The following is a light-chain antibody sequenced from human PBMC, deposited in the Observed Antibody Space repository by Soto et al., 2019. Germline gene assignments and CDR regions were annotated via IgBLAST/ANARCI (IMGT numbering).Light chain of an antibody. CDR3: AAWYDSLNGWV. Sequence: QAVVTQPPSASGTPGQRVTISCSGSSSNIGSKTVNWYQQIPGTAPKILIYSNNQRPSGVPDRFSGSKSGTSASLAISGLQSEDEADYYCAAWYDSLNGWVFGGGTKLTVL. V-gene: IGLV1-44*01. J-gene: IGLJ3*02. CDR2: SNN. CDR1: SSNIGSKT.